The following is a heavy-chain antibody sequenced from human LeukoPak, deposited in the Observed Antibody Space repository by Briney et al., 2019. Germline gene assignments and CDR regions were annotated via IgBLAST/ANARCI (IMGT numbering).Heavy chain of an antibody. CDR1: GGTFSSYA. J-gene: IGHJ4*02. CDR2: IIPIFGAA. V-gene: IGHV1-69*05. Sequence: SVKLSCKASGGTFSSYAISWVRQAPGQGLEWMGGIIPIFGAANYAQKFQGRVTITTDESTSTAYMELSSLRSEDTAVYYCARSTPLQPLLPQYYSDYWGQGTLVTVSS. D-gene: IGHD2-15*01. CDR3: ARSTPLQPLLPQYYSDY.